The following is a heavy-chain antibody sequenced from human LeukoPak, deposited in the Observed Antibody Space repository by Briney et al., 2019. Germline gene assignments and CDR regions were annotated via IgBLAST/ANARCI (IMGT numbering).Heavy chain of an antibody. J-gene: IGHJ4*02. CDR3: AKAAAASFDH. Sequence: GRSLRVSCAASGFTFSSFGMHWVRQAPGKGLEWVAVISYDGSSRYYRDSVEGRFTISRDNSRSTLFLQMDSLRIEDTAVYYCAKAAAASFDHWGQGTLVTVSA. CDR2: ISYDGSSR. D-gene: IGHD6-25*01. V-gene: IGHV3-30*18. CDR1: GFTFSSFG.